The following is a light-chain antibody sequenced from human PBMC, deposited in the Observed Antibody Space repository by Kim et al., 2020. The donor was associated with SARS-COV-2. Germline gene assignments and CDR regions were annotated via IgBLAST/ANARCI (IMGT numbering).Light chain of an antibody. CDR3: ETWGTGFVV. V-gene: IGLV4-69*01. J-gene: IGLJ2*01. CDR2: VNSDGSH. Sequence: QLVLTQSPSASASLGASVKLTCTLSSGHSSYAIAWYQQQPEKGPRYLMRVNSDGSHSKGDGIPDRFSGSSSGAERYLTISRLQSEDEADYYCETWGTGFVVLGGGTQLTVL. CDR1: SGHSSYA.